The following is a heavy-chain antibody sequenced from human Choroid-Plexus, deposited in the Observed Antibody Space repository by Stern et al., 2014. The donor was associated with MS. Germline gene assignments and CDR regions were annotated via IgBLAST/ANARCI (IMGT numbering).Heavy chain of an antibody. Sequence: VQLVGSGGGVVHTGRPLRLSCVASGFTFGSCAMHWVRRAPGKGLERVARVSYDGSNQYYADSVKARFTISRDNSQNTLYMQMSSLRPEDTAVYYCAKDRHYLTYFFDHWGQGSLVTVSS. J-gene: IGHJ5*02. CDR2: VSYDGSNQ. V-gene: IGHV3-30*18. CDR3: AKDRHYLTYFFDH. D-gene: IGHD2/OR15-2a*01. CDR1: GFTFGSCA.